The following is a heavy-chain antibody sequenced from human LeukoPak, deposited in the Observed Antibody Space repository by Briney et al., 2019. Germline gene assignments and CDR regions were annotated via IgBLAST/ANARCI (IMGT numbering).Heavy chain of an antibody. D-gene: IGHD5-18*01. J-gene: IGHJ4*02. CDR3: KVQLWRSSYYFDY. CDR2: IKSKADGGTT. CDR1: GFTFSNAW. Sequence: GGSLRLSCAASGFTFSNAWMSWVRQAPGKGLEWVGRIKSKADGGTTDYAAPVKGRFTISRDHSKMLYLQMNSLKTEHTAVYYCKVQLWRSSYYFDYWGQGTLVTVPS. V-gene: IGHV3-15*01.